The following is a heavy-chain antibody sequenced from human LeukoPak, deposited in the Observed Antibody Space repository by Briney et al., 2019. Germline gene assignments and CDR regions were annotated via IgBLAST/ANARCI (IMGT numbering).Heavy chain of an antibody. CDR1: GGTFSSYA. CDR3: ARFYDSSGYLDY. V-gene: IGHV1-69*01. J-gene: IGHJ4*02. D-gene: IGHD3-22*01. Sequence: VASVKVSCKASGGTFSSYAISWVRQAPGQGLEWMGGIISIFGTANYAQKFQGRVTITADESTSTAYMELSSLRSEDTAVYYCARFYDSSGYLDYWGQGTLVTVSS. CDR2: IISIFGTA.